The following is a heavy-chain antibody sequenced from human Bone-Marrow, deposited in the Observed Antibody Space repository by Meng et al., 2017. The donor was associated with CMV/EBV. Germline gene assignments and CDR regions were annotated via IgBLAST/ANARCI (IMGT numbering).Heavy chain of an antibody. D-gene: IGHD3-22*01. Sequence: HVELGPAGAELKSPGAQVNDPCKASGYTFTGYYMHWVRQAPEQGLEWMGWINPNSGGTNYAQKFQGRVTMTRDTSISTAYMELSRLRSDDTAVYYCARDAWDYYDSSGYYHTPGSPWGQGTLVTVSS. CDR3: ARDAWDYYDSSGYYHTPGSP. CDR2: INPNSGGT. CDR1: GYTFTGYY. J-gene: IGHJ5*02. V-gene: IGHV1-2*02.